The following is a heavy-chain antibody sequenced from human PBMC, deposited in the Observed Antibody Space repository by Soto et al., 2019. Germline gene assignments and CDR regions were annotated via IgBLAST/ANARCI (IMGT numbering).Heavy chain of an antibody. J-gene: IGHJ6*03. CDR2: ISGSGGST. CDR1: GFTFSSYA. Sequence: EVQLLESGGGLVQPGGSLRLSCAASGFTFSSYAMSWVRQAPGKGLEWVSAISGSGGSTYYADSVKGRFTISRDNSKNTLYLQMNIMRSEDTAVYYCAKGGGRGSVAPSYYNLYMDVWGKGTTVTVSS. CDR3: AKGGGRGSVAPSYYNLYMDV. V-gene: IGHV3-23*01. D-gene: IGHD1-26*01.